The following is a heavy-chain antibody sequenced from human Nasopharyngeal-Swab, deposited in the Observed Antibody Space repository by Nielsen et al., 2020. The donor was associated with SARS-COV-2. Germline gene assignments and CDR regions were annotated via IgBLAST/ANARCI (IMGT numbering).Heavy chain of an antibody. Sequence: GESLKISCVASGFAFGNYWMTWVRQAPGKGLESVATINQDGSDTSYVGSVKGRFTISRDNAKNSLFLEMNSLRDEDTAMYYCARDPYYDSAGGAYYFYYWGQGTLVTVSS. CDR2: INQDGSDT. CDR3: ARDPYYDSAGGAYYFYY. J-gene: IGHJ4*02. CDR1: GFAFGNYW. V-gene: IGHV3-7*01. D-gene: IGHD3-10*01.